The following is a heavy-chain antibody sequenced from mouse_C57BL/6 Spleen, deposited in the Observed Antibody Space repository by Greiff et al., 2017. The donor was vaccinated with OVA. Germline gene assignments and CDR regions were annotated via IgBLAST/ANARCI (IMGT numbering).Heavy chain of an antibody. CDR2: IYPGDGDT. CDR3: ARGDSNWYFDV. V-gene: IGHV1-80*01. CDR1: GYAFSRYW. D-gene: IGHD2-5*01. J-gene: IGHJ1*03. Sequence: VQRVESGAELVKPGASVKISCKASGYAFSRYWMNWVKQRPGKGLEWIGQIYPGDGDTNYNGKFKGKATLTADKSASTAYMQLSSLTSEDSAVYYWARGDSNWYFDVWGTGTTVTVSS.